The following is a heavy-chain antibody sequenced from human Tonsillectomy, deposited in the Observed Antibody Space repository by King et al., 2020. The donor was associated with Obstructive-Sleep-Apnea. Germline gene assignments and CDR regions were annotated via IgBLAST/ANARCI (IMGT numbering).Heavy chain of an antibody. Sequence: VQLVESGAEVKKPGASVKVSCKASGYTFTGYYIHWVRQAPGQGLEWMGWISPNSGATKYAQKFQDRVTMTRDTSIRTAYMDLSRLRSGDTATYYCARDMSAYDSTSPAYWGQGTLVTVSS. V-gene: IGHV1-2*02. CDR2: ISPNSGAT. J-gene: IGHJ4*02. CDR3: ARDMSAYDSTSPAY. CDR1: GYTFTGYY. D-gene: IGHD3-10*01.